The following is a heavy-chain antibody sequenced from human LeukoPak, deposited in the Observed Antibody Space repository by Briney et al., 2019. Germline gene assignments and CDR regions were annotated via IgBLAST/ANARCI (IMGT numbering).Heavy chain of an antibody. CDR2: ISWNSASV. CDR3: AKDYGYSSSWYDY. D-gene: IGHD6-13*01. Sequence: GRPLRLSCEASGFTFDDYGMHWVRQAPGKGLEWVSTISWNSASVGYVDSVEGRFTICRDNAKKTLYLQMNSLRPEDTALYYCAKDYGYSSSWYDYWGQGTLVTVSS. J-gene: IGHJ4*02. CDR1: GFTFDDYG. V-gene: IGHV3-9*01.